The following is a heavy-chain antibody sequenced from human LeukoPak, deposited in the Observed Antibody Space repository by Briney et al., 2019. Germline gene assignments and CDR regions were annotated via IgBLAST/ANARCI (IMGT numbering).Heavy chain of an antibody. CDR3: ARDTQWEVALLRWVY. D-gene: IGHD1-26*01. CDR2: INPKSGGT. CDR1: GYTFTGYY. V-gene: IGHV1-2*02. Sequence: ASVKVSCKASGYTFTGYYMHWVRQAPGQGLEWMGWINPKSGGTNYAQKFQGRVTMTRDTSISTAYMELSRLRSDDTAVYYCARDTQWEVALLRWVYWGQGTLVTVSS. J-gene: IGHJ4*02.